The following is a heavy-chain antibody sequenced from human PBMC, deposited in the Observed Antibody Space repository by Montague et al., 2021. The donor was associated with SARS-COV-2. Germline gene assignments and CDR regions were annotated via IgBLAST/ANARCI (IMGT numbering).Heavy chain of an antibody. CDR1: GLTFSYYA. Sequence: SLRLSCAASGLTFSYYAMSWVRQAPGKGLEWVSTISGSGGTTYYADSVKGRFTISRDNSKNTLYLRMNSLRAEDTAVCYCAKAHYYDSSGYYFWGQGTLVTVSS. CDR2: ISGSGGTT. V-gene: IGHV3-23*01. CDR3: AKAHYYDSSGYYF. D-gene: IGHD3-22*01. J-gene: IGHJ4*02.